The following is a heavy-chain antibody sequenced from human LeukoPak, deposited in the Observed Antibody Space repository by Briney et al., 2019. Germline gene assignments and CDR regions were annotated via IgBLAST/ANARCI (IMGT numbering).Heavy chain of an antibody. CDR2: IYTSGST. J-gene: IGHJ6*03. CDR1: GGSISSGSYY. Sequence: SETLSLTCTVSGGSISSGSYYWSWIRQPAGKGLEWIGRIYTSGSTDYNPSLKSRVTISVDTSKNQFSLKLSSVTAADTAVYYCATEPYYYYYMDVWGKGTTVTVSS. CDR3: ATEPYYYYYMDV. V-gene: IGHV4-61*02.